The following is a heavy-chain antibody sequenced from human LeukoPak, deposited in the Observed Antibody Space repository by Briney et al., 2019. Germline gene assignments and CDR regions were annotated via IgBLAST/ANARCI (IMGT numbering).Heavy chain of an antibody. Sequence: KPSETLSLTCAVSGYSISSGYYWGWIRQPPGKGLEWIGSIYHSGSTYYNPSLKSRVTISIDTSNNQFSLRLSPVTAADTAVYYCARPVYGSGFRFDPWGQGTLVTVSS. V-gene: IGHV4-38-2*01. J-gene: IGHJ5*02. CDR1: GYSISSGYY. CDR3: ARPVYGSGFRFDP. CDR2: IYHSGST. D-gene: IGHD3-10*01.